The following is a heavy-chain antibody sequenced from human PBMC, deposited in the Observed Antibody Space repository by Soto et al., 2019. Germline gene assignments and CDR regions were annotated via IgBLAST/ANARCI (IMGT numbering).Heavy chain of an antibody. CDR2: IYYSGST. CDR1: GGSISSYY. V-gene: IGHV4-59*01. J-gene: IGHJ6*02. Sequence: SETLSLTCTVSGGSISSYYWSWIRQPPGKGLEWIGYIYYSGSTNYNPSLKSRVTISVDTSKNQFSLKLSSVTAADTAVYYCARVVLNPGPFNPKVGVTGRYGMDVWGQGTTVTVSS. CDR3: ARVVLNPGPFNPKVGVTGRYGMDV. D-gene: IGHD3-16*01.